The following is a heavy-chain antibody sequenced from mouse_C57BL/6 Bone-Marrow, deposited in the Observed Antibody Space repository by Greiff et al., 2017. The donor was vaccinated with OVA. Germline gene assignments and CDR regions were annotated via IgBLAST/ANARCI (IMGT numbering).Heavy chain of an antibody. Sequence: VQLQQPGTELVKPGASVKLSCKASGYTFTSYWMHWVKQRPGQGLEWIGNINPSNGGTKYNEKFKSKATLTVDKSSSTAYIRLSGLTSEDSAVYYCARRIYDYDGAWFAYWGQGTLVTVSA. CDR1: GYTFTSYW. D-gene: IGHD2-4*01. V-gene: IGHV1-53*01. CDR2: INPSNGGT. CDR3: ARRIYDYDGAWFAY. J-gene: IGHJ3*01.